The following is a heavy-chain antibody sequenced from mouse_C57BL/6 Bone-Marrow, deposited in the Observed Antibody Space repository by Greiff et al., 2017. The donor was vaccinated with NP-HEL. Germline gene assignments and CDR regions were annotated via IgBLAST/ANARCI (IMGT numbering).Heavy chain of an antibody. D-gene: IGHD2-2*01. V-gene: IGHV5-4*01. J-gene: IGHJ1*03. CDR3: AREGVNPYFDV. Sequence: EVQVVESGGGLVKPGGSLKLSCAASGFTFSSYAMSWVRQTPEKRLEWVATISDGGSYTYYPDNVKGRFTISRDNAKNNLYLQMSHLKSEDTAMYYCAREGVNPYFDVWGTGTTVTVSS. CDR2: ISDGGSYT. CDR1: GFTFSSYA.